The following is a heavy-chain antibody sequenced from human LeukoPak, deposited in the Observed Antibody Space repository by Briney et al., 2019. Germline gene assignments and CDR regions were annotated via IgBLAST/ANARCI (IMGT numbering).Heavy chain of an antibody. D-gene: IGHD3-10*01. V-gene: IGHV1-69*01. CDR1: GGTFSSYA. CDR3: ARGVVRGPKLYYFDY. J-gene: IGHJ4*02. Sequence: SVKVSCKASGGTFSSYAISWVRQAPGQGLEWVGGIIPIFGTANYAQKFQGRVTITADESTSTAYMELSSLRSEDTAVYYCARGVVRGPKLYYFDYWGQGTLVTVSS. CDR2: IIPIFGTA.